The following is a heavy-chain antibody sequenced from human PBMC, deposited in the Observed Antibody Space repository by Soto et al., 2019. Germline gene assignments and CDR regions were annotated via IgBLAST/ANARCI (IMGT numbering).Heavy chain of an antibody. Sequence: PSETLSLTCTVSGGSISSYYWSWIRQSPGKGLEWIGYIHFSGSTKSNPSLKSRVTISVDTSRNQVSLKLSSVTAADSAVYYCARHPSIAARAYYYYYYMDVWGKGTTVTVSS. CDR3: ARHPSIAARAYYYYYYMDV. J-gene: IGHJ6*03. V-gene: IGHV4-59*01. CDR1: GGSISSYY. D-gene: IGHD6-6*01. CDR2: IHFSGST.